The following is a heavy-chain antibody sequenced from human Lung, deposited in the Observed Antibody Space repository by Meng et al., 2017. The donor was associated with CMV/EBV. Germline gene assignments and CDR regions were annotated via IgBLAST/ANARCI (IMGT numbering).Heavy chain of an antibody. J-gene: IGHJ4*02. V-gene: IGHV5-51*01. CDR1: GYSFTSYW. CDR2: IYPGDSDT. Sequence: GEXXKISCKGSGYSFTSYWIGWVRQMPGKGLEWMGIIYPGDSDTRYSPSFQGQVTISADKSISTAYLQWSSLKASDTAMYYCARLPITIFGVVRYYFYYWGQGXLVTVSS. D-gene: IGHD3-3*01. CDR3: ARLPITIFGVVRYYFYY.